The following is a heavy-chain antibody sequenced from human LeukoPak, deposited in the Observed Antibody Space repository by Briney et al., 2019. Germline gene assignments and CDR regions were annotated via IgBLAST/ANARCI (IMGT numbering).Heavy chain of an antibody. D-gene: IGHD2-21*02. CDR1: GDSISSTSYY. CDR2: IFYSGSA. V-gene: IGHV4-39*01. CDR3: ARQQSDTSLFDP. Sequence: SETLSLTCIVSGDSISSTSYYWAWIRQPPGKGREWFGMIFYSGSAYYTPSLRGRVTLSVDTSRNQFSLNLISVTAADTGVYFCARQQSDTSLFDPWGQGTLVTVSS. J-gene: IGHJ5*02.